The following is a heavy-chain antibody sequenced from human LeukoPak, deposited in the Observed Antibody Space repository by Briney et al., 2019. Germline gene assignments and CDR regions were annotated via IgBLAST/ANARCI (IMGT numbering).Heavy chain of an antibody. D-gene: IGHD2-15*01. CDR3: ARVPVVVAAANWFDP. J-gene: IGHJ5*02. CDR1: GYTFTGYY. V-gene: IGHV1-2*02. CDR2: INPNSGGT. Sequence: SVKVSCKASGYTFTGYYMHWVRQAPGQGLEWMGWINPNSGGTNYAQKFQGRVTMTRDTSISTAYLELSRLRSDETAVYYCARVPVVVAAANWFDPWGQGTLVTVSS.